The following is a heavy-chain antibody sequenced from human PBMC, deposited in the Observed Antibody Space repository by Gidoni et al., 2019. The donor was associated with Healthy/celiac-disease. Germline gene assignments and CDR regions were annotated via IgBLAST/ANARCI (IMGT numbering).Heavy chain of an antibody. CDR3: AAYYYDSSGYYYEVDY. J-gene: IGHJ4*02. V-gene: IGHV1-69*01. CDR2: IIPIFGTA. D-gene: IGHD3-22*01. Sequence: QVQLVQSGAEVKKPGSSVKVSCKASGGTFSSYAISWVRQAPGQGLEWMGGIIPIFGTANYAQKFQGRVTITADESTSTAYMELSSLRSEDTAVYYCAAYYYDSSGYYYEVDYWGQGTLVTVSS. CDR1: GGTFSSYA.